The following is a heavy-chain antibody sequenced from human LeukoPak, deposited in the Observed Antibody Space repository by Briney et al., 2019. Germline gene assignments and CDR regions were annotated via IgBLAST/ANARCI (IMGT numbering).Heavy chain of an antibody. CDR1: GFTFNSYA. J-gene: IGHJ4*02. CDR2: ISGSGGGT. V-gene: IGHV3-23*01. CDR3: AILYGSGTTLLDY. Sequence: PGGSLRLSCAASGFTFNSYAMSWVRQAPEKGLEWVATISGSGGGTYYADSVKGRFTISRDDSKNTLYLQMNSLRAEDTAVYYCAILYGSGTTLLDYWGQGTLVTVSS. D-gene: IGHD3-10*01.